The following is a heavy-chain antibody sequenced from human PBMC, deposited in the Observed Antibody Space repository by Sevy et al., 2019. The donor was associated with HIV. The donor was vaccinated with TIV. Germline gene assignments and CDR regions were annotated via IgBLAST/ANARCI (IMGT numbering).Heavy chain of an antibody. CDR2: IYTSGST. CDR3: AREGQTTDYYYYMDV. J-gene: IGHJ6*03. CDR1: GGSISSYY. Sequence: SETLSLTCTVSGGSISSYYWSWIRQPAGKGLEWIGRIYTSGSTNYNPSLKSRVTMSVDTSKNQFSLKLSSVTAADTAVYYCAREGQTTDYYYYMDVWGKVTTVTVS. V-gene: IGHV4-4*07. D-gene: IGHD4-17*01.